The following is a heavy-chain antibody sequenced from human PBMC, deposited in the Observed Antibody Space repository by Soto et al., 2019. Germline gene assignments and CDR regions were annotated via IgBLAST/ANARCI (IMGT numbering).Heavy chain of an antibody. CDR2: IIPIFGTA. V-gene: IGHV1-69*13. Sequence: SVKVSCKASGGTFSSYAISWVRQAPGQGLEWMGGIIPIFGTANYAQKFQGRVTITADESTSTAYMELSSLRSEDTAVYYCARGVDIVVVPAARPMDVWGQGTTVTVSS. D-gene: IGHD2-2*03. CDR1: GGTFSSYA. CDR3: ARGVDIVVVPAARPMDV. J-gene: IGHJ6*02.